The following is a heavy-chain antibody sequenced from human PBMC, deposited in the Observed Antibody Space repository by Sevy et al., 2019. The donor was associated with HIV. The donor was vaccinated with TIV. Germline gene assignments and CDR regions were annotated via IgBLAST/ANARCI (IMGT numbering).Heavy chain of an antibody. CDR3: ARCLGGLRPWEYNWFDP. CDR2: ISGYNSNR. Sequence: ASVKVSCKASAYTFSCYGMSWVRQAPGQGLEWMGWISGYNSNRKYAQKFQDRVTMTTDTSTSTAYMELRSLRSDDTAVYYCARCLGGLRPWEYNWFDPWGQGPLVTVSS. D-gene: IGHD1-26*01. V-gene: IGHV1-18*01. J-gene: IGHJ5*02. CDR1: AYTFSCYG.